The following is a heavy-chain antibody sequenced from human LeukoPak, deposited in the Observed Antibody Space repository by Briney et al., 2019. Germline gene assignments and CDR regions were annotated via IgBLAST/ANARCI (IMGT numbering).Heavy chain of an antibody. CDR3: ARISKPYYYDSSGYYFDY. CDR2: IYYSGST. D-gene: IGHD3-22*01. CDR1: GGSISSYY. Sequence: PSETLSLTCTVSGGSISSYYWSWIRQPPGKGLEWIGYIYYSGSTNYNPSLKSRVTISVVTSKNQFSLKLSSVTAADTAVYYCARISKPYYYDSSGYYFDYWGQGTLVTVSS. J-gene: IGHJ4*02. V-gene: IGHV4-59*01.